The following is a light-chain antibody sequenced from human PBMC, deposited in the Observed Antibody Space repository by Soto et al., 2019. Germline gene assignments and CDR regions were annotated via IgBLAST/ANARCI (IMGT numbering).Light chain of an antibody. CDR1: QGITHY. CDR2: DVS. Sequence: IQMTQSPSSLSASVGDRVTITCRASQGITHYLGWYQQKPGKAPKRLIFDVSTLQSGVPSRFSGSGSGTEFTLTTSGLQPEDFATYYCLQHETYPRAFGQGTKLEI. J-gene: IGKJ2*01. CDR3: LQHETYPRA. V-gene: IGKV1-17*01.